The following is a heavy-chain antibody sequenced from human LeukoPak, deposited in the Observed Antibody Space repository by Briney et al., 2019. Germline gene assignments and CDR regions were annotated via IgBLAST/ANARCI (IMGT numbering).Heavy chain of an antibody. CDR1: GFTFSSYA. D-gene: IGHD6-6*01. CDR3: PTAAAPPYYFDC. CDR2: ISGSGGST. V-gene: IGHV3-23*01. J-gene: IGHJ4*02. Sequence: GGSLRRSCAASGFTFSSYAMSWVRQAPGKGLEWVSAISGSGGSTYYADSVKGRVTISRDNSENTLYLQMNSPRAEESAVYYCPTAAAPPYYFDCWGQGTLVTASS.